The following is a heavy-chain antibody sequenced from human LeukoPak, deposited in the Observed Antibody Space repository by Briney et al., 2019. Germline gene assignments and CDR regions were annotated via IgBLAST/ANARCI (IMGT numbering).Heavy chain of an antibody. CDR3: AREAAAATSPYYFDY. V-gene: IGHV1-2*02. CDR1: GYTFTGYY. J-gene: IGHJ4*02. Sequence: ASVKVSCKASGYTFTGYYMHWVRQAPGQGLEWVGWINPNSGGTNYAQKFQGRVTMTRDTSISTAYMELSRLRSDDTAVYYCAREAAAATSPYYFDYWGQGTLVTVSS. CDR2: INPNSGGT. D-gene: IGHD6-25*01.